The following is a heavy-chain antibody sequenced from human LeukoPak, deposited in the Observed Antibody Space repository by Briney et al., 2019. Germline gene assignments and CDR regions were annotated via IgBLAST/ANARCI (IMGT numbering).Heavy chain of an antibody. Sequence: GRSLRLSCAASGFTFDDYAMHWVRQAPGKGLEWVSGISWNSGSIGYADSVKGRFTISRDNAKNSLYLQMNSLRAEDMAVYYCARDPSRGSGYYFDYWGQGTLVTVSS. J-gene: IGHJ4*02. V-gene: IGHV3-9*03. CDR1: GFTFDDYA. CDR3: ARDPSRGSGYYFDY. CDR2: ISWNSGSI. D-gene: IGHD3-3*01.